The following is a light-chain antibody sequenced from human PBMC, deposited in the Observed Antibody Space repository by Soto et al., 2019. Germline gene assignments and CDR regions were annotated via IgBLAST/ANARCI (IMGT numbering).Light chain of an antibody. J-gene: IGKJ4*01. CDR2: DAS. Sequence: DIQMTQSPSSLSASVGDRVTITFRARQTINTYLNWYQQTPGTAPKLLIYDASSLQSGVPSRFRGSGSGTDFTLTITSLQPEDFATYYCQQSYTTPLTFGGGTKVDIK. V-gene: IGKV1-39*01. CDR3: QQSYTTPLT. CDR1: QTINTY.